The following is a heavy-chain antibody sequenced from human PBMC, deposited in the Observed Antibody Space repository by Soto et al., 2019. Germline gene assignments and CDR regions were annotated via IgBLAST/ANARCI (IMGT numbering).Heavy chain of an antibody. CDR3: ARVVNSSPARGPNWLDP. Sequence: QVQLQESGPGLVQPSGTLSLTCAVSGDSINNSHWWSWVRQTPGKGLEWIGETYHSGTTNYNPSLKTRVTISIDKSKIQFSLKMNSVTAADMAVYYCARVVNSSPARGPNWLDPWGQGTLVTVSS. D-gene: IGHD6-13*01. V-gene: IGHV4-4*02. CDR1: GDSINNSHW. CDR2: TYHSGTT. J-gene: IGHJ5*02.